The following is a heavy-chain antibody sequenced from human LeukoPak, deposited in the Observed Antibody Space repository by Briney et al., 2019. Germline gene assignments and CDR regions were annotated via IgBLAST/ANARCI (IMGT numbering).Heavy chain of an antibody. V-gene: IGHV4-59*01. CDR3: ARAVGAKSRAFDI. J-gene: IGHJ3*02. Sequence: SETLSLTCTVSGRSIRGYYWRWIRQPPGKGLEWIGYIYHKENPNYNPSVKSRVTISVDTSKKQSSLKLRSVTAADTAVYYCARAVGAKSRAFDIWGQGTMVTVSS. D-gene: IGHD1-26*01. CDR2: IYHKENP. CDR1: GRSIRGYY.